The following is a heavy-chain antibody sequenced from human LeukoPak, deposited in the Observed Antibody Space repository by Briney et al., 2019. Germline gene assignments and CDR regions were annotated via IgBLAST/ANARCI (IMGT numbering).Heavy chain of an antibody. J-gene: IGHJ3*02. CDR1: GGSISSGGYY. Sequence: PSETLSLTCTVSGGSISSGGYYWSWIRQHPGKGLEWIGYIYYSGSTYYNPSLKSRVTISVDTSKNQFSLKLSSVTAADTAVYYCARDAGIAVAGDAFDTWGQGIMVTVSS. CDR3: ARDAGIAVAGDAFDT. D-gene: IGHD6-19*01. CDR2: IYYSGST. V-gene: IGHV4-31*03.